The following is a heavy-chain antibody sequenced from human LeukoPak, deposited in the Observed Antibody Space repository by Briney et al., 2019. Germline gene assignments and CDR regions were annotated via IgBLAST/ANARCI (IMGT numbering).Heavy chain of an antibody. D-gene: IGHD3-10*01. CDR2: ISSFGDRT. CDR3: ARGLLWFEESNHYHLDV. Sequence: PGGSLRLSCAASGFTFVSYTMYWVRQAPGRGLESVSAISSFGDRTYVADSVKGRFTISRDNSKNTLYLQMGSLRADDMAVYYCARGLLWFEESNHYHLDVLGKGTTVTVSS. CDR1: GFTFVSYT. V-gene: IGHV3-64*02. J-gene: IGHJ6*03.